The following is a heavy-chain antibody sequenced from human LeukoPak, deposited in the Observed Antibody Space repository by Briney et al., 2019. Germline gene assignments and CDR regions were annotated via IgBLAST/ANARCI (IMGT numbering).Heavy chain of an antibody. CDR2: ITSSSSYI. CDR1: GFIFSSYS. D-gene: IGHD3-16*02. J-gene: IGHJ4*02. CDR3: ARERLGELSLPPLDY. V-gene: IGHV3-21*04. Sequence: GGSLRLSCAASGFIFSSYSMNWVRQAPGKGLEWVSSITSSSSYIYYADSVKGRFTISRDNAKKSLYLQMNSLRAEDTAVYYCARERLGELSLPPLDYWGQGTLVTVSS.